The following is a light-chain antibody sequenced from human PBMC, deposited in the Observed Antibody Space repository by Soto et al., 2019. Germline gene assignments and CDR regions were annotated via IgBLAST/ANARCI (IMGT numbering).Light chain of an antibody. CDR1: SSDVGGYNY. CDR3: TSYTSSSTLYV. CDR2: DVR. Sequence: QSALTQPASVSGSPGQSITISCTGTSSDVGGYNYVSWYQQHPGKAPKLMIYDVRNRASGASNRLSGSKSGNTASLTISGLQAEDEADYYCTSYTSSSTLYVFGTGTKLTVL. J-gene: IGLJ1*01. V-gene: IGLV2-14*01.